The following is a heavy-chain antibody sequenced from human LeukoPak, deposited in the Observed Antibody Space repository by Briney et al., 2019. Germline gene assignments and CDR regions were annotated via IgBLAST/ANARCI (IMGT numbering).Heavy chain of an antibody. CDR2: ISGSGGST. CDR1: GFTFSSYA. CDR3: AKDGQAHIVVVPAAAFDY. J-gene: IGHJ4*02. Sequence: GGSLRLSCAASGFTFSSYAMSWVRQAPGKGLEWVSAISGSGGSTYYADSVKGRFTISRDNSKNTLYLRMNSLRAEDTAVYYCAKDGQAHIVVVPAAAFDYWGQGTLVTVSS. V-gene: IGHV3-23*01. D-gene: IGHD2-2*01.